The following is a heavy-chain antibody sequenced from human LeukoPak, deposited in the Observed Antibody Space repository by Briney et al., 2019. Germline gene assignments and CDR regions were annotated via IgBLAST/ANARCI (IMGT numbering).Heavy chain of an antibody. D-gene: IGHD3-22*01. CDR3: ARHIGDSSGYFRPYYFDY. V-gene: IGHV4-61*02. J-gene: IGHJ4*02. CDR2: IYTTGTT. CDR1: GGSISSGRHH. Sequence: SETLSLTCTVSGGSISSGRHHWSWIRQPAGKGLEWIGRIYTTGTTNYNPSLKSRVTMSVDTSKNQFSLKLSSVTAADTAVYYCARHIGDSSGYFRPYYFDYWGQGTLVTVSS.